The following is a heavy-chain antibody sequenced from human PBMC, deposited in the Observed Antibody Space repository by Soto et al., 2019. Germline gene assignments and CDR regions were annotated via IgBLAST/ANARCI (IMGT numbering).Heavy chain of an antibody. CDR3: ARDRAYSSGWQLDY. CDR1: GGSISSGGYY. Sequence: PSETLSLTCTVSGGSISSGGYYWSWIRQHPGKGLEWIGYIYYSGSTYYNPSLKSRVTISVDTSKNQFSLKLSSVTAADTAVYYCARDRAYSSGWQLDYWGQGTLVTVSS. V-gene: IGHV4-31*03. J-gene: IGHJ4*02. D-gene: IGHD6-19*01. CDR2: IYYSGST.